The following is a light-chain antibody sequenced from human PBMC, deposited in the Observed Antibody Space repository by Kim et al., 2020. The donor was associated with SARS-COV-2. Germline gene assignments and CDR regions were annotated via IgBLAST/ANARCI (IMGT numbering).Light chain of an antibody. CDR3: QHYDNLPPGWVT. CDR1: QDISDF. J-gene: IGKJ3*01. CDR2: DAS. Sequence: GDRVTITCQASQDISDFLNWYRQKPGKAPELLIYDASRLKTGVPSRFSGSGSGKDFTFTISSLQPQDIATYYCQHYDNLPPGWVTFGPGT. V-gene: IGKV1-33*01.